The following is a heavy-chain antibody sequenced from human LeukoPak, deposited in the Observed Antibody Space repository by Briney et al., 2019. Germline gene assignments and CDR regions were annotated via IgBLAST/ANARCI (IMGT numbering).Heavy chain of an antibody. D-gene: IGHD3-22*01. CDR2: ISYDGSNK. CDR3: ARAMDYYDSSGYYYEEGRWFDP. V-gene: IGHV3-30-3*01. CDR1: GFTFSSYA. Sequence: GGSLRLSCAASGFTFSSYAMHWVRQAPGKGLEWVAVISYDGSNKYYADSVKGRFTISRDNSKNTLYLQMNSLRAEDTAVYYCARAMDYYDSSGYYYEEGRWFDPWGQGTLVTVSS. J-gene: IGHJ5*02.